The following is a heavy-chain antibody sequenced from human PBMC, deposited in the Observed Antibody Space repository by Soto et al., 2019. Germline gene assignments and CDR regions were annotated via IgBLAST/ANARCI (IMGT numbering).Heavy chain of an antibody. CDR1: GFTFSSYG. Sequence: QVQLVESGGGVVQPGRSLRLSCAASGFTFSSYGMHWVRQAPGKGLEWVAVISYDGSNKYYADSVKGRFTISRDNSKNTLYLQMNSLXAEDTAVYYCAKGADSSGYYNFDYWGQGTLVTVSS. D-gene: IGHD3-22*01. V-gene: IGHV3-30*18. J-gene: IGHJ4*02. CDR3: AKGADSSGYYNFDY. CDR2: ISYDGSNK.